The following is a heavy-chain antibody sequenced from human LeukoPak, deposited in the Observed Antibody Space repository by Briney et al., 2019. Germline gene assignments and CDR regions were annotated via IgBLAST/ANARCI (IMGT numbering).Heavy chain of an antibody. Sequence: SETLSLTCTVSGGSISSGSYYWSWIRQPAGKGLEWIGSIYTSGSTNYSPSLKSRVTISVDTSKNQFSLKLSSVTAADTAVYYCASSVVLDSSGYYYYYMDVWGKGTTVTVSS. V-gene: IGHV4-61*02. CDR1: GGSISSGSYY. CDR3: ASSVVLDSSGYYYYYMDV. D-gene: IGHD3-22*01. CDR2: IYTSGST. J-gene: IGHJ6*03.